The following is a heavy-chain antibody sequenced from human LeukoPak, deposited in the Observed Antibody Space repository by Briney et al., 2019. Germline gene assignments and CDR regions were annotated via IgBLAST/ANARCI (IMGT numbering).Heavy chain of an antibody. D-gene: IGHD5-12*01. J-gene: IGHJ4*02. CDR2: ISSSSSYT. Sequence: TGGSPRLSCAASGFTFSSYAMSWVRQAPGKGLEWVSYISSSSSYTNYADSVKGRFTISRDNAKNSLYLQMNSLRAEDTAVYYRARVGYLKDYWGQGTLVTVSS. CDR3: ARVGYLKDY. CDR1: GFTFSSYA. V-gene: IGHV3-11*06.